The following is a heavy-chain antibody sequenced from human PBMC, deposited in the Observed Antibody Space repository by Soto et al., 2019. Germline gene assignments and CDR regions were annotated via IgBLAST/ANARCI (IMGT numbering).Heavy chain of an antibody. CDR3: VRTWHGFDI. CDR2: INGDGSYT. J-gene: IGHJ3*02. V-gene: IGHV3-74*01. CDR1: GFTFSTYW. Sequence: EVQLVESGGGLVQPGGSLRLSCAVSGFTFSTYWMHWVRQAPEKGLLWVSHINGDGSYTDFADSVKGRFTISRDNAKNTVYLQMQSLRVVDTAVYFCVRTWHGFDIWGPGTMVTVAS.